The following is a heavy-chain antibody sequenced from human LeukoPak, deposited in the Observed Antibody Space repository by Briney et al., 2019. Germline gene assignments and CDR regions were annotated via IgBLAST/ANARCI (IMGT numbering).Heavy chain of an antibody. CDR2: INSDGSST. Sequence: GGSLRLSCAASGFTFSSYWMHWVRQAPGKGLVWVSRINSDGSSTSYADSVKGRFTISRDNAKNTLHLQMNSLRAEDTAVYYCAGDRGYSYGFDYWGQGTLVTVSS. J-gene: IGHJ4*02. CDR3: AGDRGYSYGFDY. CDR1: GFTFSSYW. D-gene: IGHD5-18*01. V-gene: IGHV3-74*01.